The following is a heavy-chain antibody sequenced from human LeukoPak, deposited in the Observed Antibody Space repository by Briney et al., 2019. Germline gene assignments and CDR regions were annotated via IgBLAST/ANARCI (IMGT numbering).Heavy chain of an antibody. J-gene: IGHJ5*02. V-gene: IGHV4-4*07. D-gene: IGHD4-17*01. CDR2: IHSGTT. CDR3: TRDSGTTGEVKFDP. Sequence: SETLSLTCSVSGGSISSYFLSWIRQPAGKGLEWIGRIHSGTTTYNPSLRSRVTMSLDTSKNQVSLTLRSVTAADTALYYCTRDSGTTGEVKFDPWGQGTLVTVSS. CDR1: GGSISSYF.